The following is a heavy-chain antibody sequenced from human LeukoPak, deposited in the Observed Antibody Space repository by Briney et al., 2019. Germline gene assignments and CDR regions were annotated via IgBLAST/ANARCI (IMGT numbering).Heavy chain of an antibody. V-gene: IGHV1-18*01. Sequence: GASVKVSCKASGYTFTSYGISWVRQAPGQGLEWTGWISAYNGNTNYAQKLQGRVTMTTDTSTSTACMELRSLRSDDTAVYYCARDQSPGSIAVAGTFDYWGQGTLVTVSS. CDR2: ISAYNGNT. CDR1: GYTFTSYG. CDR3: ARDQSPGSIAVAGTFDY. J-gene: IGHJ4*02. D-gene: IGHD6-19*01.